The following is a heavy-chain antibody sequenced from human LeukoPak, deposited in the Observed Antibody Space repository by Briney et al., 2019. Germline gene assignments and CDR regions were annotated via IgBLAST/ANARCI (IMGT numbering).Heavy chain of an antibody. Sequence: KPSETLSLTCAVSGGSISSSNWWSWVRQPPGKGLEWIGEINHSGSTNYNPSLKSRVTISVDTSKNQFSLKLSSVTAADTAVYYCARGRKDRYSYGLVNYYYYMDVWGKGTTVTVSS. CDR1: GGSISSSNW. D-gene: IGHD5-18*01. V-gene: IGHV4-4*02. CDR3: ARGRKDRYSYGLVNYYYYMDV. CDR2: INHSGST. J-gene: IGHJ6*03.